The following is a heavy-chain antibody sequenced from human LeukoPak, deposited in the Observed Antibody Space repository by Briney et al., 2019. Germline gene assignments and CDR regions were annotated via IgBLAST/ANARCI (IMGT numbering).Heavy chain of an antibody. CDR1: GYTFTGYY. CDR2: INPNSGGT. V-gene: IGHV1-2*02. D-gene: IGHD2-15*01. J-gene: IGHJ5*02. CDR3: ARECYCSGGSCYSQWFDP. Sequence: EASVKVSCKASGYTFTGYYMHWVRQAPGQGLEWMGWINPNSGGTNYAQKFQGRVTMTRDTSISTAYVELSRLRSDDTAVYYCARECYCSGGSCYSQWFDPWGQGTLVTVSS.